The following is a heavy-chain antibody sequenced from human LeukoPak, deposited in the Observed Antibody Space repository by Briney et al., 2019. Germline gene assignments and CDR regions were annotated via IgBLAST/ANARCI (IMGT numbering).Heavy chain of an antibody. D-gene: IGHD5-18*01. J-gene: IGHJ4*02. Sequence: GGSLRLSCAASGFTLSDYYMSWIRQAPGKGLEWVSYISSSGSTIYYADSVKGRFTISRDNAKNSLYLQMNSLRAEDTAVYYCARVDTAMVTGVDYWGQGTLVTVSS. CDR1: GFTLSDYY. V-gene: IGHV3-11*01. CDR2: ISSSGSTI. CDR3: ARVDTAMVTGVDY.